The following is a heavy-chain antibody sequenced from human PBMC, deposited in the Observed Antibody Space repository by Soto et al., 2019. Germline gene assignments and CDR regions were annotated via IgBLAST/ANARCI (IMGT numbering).Heavy chain of an antibody. CDR3: ATLPGGGGY. D-gene: IGHD3-10*01. CDR1: GFTVSNNY. Sequence: EVQLVESGGGLIQPGGSLRLSCAVSGFTVSNNYMSWVRQAPGKGLEGVSVIYSGGYTAYGDSVKGRFTISRDNSKNTLLLKKITLGDNARGLFSGATLPGGGGYWGQGTLVTVSS. V-gene: IGHV3-53*01. J-gene: IGHJ4*02. CDR2: IYSGGYT.